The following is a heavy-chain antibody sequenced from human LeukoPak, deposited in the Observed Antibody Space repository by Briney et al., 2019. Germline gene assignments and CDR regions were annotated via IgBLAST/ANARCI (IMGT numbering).Heavy chain of an antibody. Sequence: GSLRLSCAASGFTFSSYAMSWVRQAPGKGLEWVSAISGSGGSTYYADSVKGRFTISRDNSKNTLYLQMNSLRAEDTAVYYCAKGYDILTGYYTEFDYWGQGTLVTVSS. D-gene: IGHD3-9*01. V-gene: IGHV3-23*01. J-gene: IGHJ4*02. CDR3: AKGYDILTGYYTEFDY. CDR1: GFTFSSYA. CDR2: ISGSGGST.